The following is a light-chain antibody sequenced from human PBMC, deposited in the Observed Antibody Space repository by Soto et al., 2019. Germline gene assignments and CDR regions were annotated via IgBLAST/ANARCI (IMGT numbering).Light chain of an antibody. V-gene: IGLV1-44*01. CDR2: RTD. J-gene: IGLJ1*01. CDR1: DSNGDRLR. CDR3: AAWDDSINAF. Sequence: SMLTQPPATAPARGHTAAIANSGTDSNGDRLRSRWLKQLPRRTRKLVSYRTDQRPAGVPDRFYGSKSGTSGSLAISDLQTDDEADYYCAAWDDSINAFFRTGTKVPVL.